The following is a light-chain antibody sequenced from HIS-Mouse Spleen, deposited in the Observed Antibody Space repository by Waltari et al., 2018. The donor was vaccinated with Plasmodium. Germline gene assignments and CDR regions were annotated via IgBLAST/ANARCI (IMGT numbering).Light chain of an antibody. CDR2: GAS. Sequence: EIVMTQSPATLSVSPGERATLSCRASQSVSSNLAWYQQKPGQAPRLLIYGASTRATGIPARFSGSGSVTEFTLTISSMQSEDFAVYSCQQYNNWPRGTFGQGTKVEIK. CDR3: QQYNNWPRGT. V-gene: IGKV3-15*01. J-gene: IGKJ1*01. CDR1: QSVSSN.